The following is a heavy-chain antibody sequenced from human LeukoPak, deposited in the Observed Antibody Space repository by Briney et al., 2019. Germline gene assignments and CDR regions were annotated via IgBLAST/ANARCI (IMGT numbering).Heavy chain of an antibody. Sequence: SVKVSCKASGGIFSSYAISWVRQAPGQGLEWMGGIIPIFGTTNYAQKFQGRVTITAEESTSTVYMELSSLRSGDTATYYCASSGVVSTNYYVMDVWGQGTTVTVSS. CDR3: ASSGVVSTNYYVMDV. CDR2: IIPIFGTT. D-gene: IGHD3-3*01. CDR1: GGIFSSYA. V-gene: IGHV1-69*13. J-gene: IGHJ6*02.